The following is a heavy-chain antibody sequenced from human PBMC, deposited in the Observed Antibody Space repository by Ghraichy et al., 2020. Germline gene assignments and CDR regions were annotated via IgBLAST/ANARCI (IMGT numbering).Heavy chain of an antibody. D-gene: IGHD1-26*01. Sequence: SETLSLTCAVYGGSFSGYYWSWIRQPPGKGLEWIGEINHSGSTNYNPSLKSRVTISVDTSKNQFSLKVSSVTAADTAVYYCARGSTCRNPKLSCALDIWGQGTMVTVSS. CDR3: ARGSTCRNPKLSCALDI. CDR2: INHSGST. V-gene: IGHV4-34*01. CDR1: GGSFSGYY. J-gene: IGHJ3*02.